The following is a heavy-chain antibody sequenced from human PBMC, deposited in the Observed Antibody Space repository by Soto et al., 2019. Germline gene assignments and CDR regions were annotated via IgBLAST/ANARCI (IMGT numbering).Heavy chain of an antibody. D-gene: IGHD1-1*01. Sequence: PGGSLRLSCAASGFTFDDYTMHWVRQTPGKGLGWVSLISCDGDSAYYADSVRGRFTISXXXXXXSXFXQXXXVRAXDAALYFCAKGKRGNSPELDFWGQGTLVTVSS. J-gene: IGHJ4*02. CDR2: ISCDGDSA. V-gene: IGHV3-43*01. CDR3: AKGKRGNSPELDF. CDR1: GFTFDDYT.